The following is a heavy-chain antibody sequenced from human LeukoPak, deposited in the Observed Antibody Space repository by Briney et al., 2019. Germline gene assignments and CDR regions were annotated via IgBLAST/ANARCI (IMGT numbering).Heavy chain of an antibody. Sequence: ASVKVSCKASGYIFTSYYRRWVRQAPGQGLEWMGVINPSGGSTSYAQKFQGRVTMTRDTSTSTVYMELSSLRSEDTAVYYCARDMAVYYYGMDVWGQGTTVTVSS. V-gene: IGHV1-46*01. CDR2: INPSGGST. CDR1: GYIFTSYY. CDR3: ARDMAVYYYGMDV. D-gene: IGHD6-19*01. J-gene: IGHJ6*02.